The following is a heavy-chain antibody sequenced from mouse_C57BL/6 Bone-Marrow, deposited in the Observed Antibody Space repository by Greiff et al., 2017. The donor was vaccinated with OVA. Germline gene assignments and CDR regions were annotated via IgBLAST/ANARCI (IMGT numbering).Heavy chain of an antibody. Sequence: EVMLVESGGGLVKPGGSLKLSCAASGFTFSDYGMHWVRQAPEKELEWVAYISSGSSTIYYADTVKGRFTISRDNAKNTLFLQMTSLRSEDTAMYYCARPTAQAPWFAYWGQGTLVTVSA. D-gene: IGHD3-2*02. J-gene: IGHJ3*01. CDR3: ARPTAQAPWFAY. V-gene: IGHV5-17*01. CDR2: ISSGSSTI. CDR1: GFTFSDYG.